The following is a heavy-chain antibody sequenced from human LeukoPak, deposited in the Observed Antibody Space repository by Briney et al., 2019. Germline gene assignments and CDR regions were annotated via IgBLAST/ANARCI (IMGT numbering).Heavy chain of an antibody. CDR3: ATDHSVGAFDI. Sequence: GASVKVSCKVSGYTLTELSMHWVRQAPGKGLEWMGRFDPEDGETIYAQKFQGRVTMTADTSTDTAYMELSSLRSEDTAVYYCATDHSVGAFDIWGQGTMVTVSS. V-gene: IGHV1-24*01. J-gene: IGHJ3*02. CDR2: FDPEDGET. CDR1: GYTLTELS.